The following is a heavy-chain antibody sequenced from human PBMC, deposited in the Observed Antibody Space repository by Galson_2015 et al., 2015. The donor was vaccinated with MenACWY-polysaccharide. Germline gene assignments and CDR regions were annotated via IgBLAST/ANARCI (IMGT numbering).Heavy chain of an antibody. V-gene: IGHV3-23*01. Sequence: SLRLSCAVSEITFNTYAMTWVRQAPGKGLEWVATISGSGFSIHHADSVKGRFTVSRDNSKNTLYSQINSLRAEDTALYYCVQTDSNKRFCSYSNCYSFDYWGQGTLVTVSS. J-gene: IGHJ4*02. CDR2: ISGSGFSI. CDR3: VQTDSNKRFCSYSNCYSFDY. CDR1: EITFNTYA. D-gene: IGHD2-15*01.